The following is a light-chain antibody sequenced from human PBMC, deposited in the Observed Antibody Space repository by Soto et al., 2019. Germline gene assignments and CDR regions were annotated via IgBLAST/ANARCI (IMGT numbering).Light chain of an antibody. CDR2: DVS. CDR1: SSAVGGYNY. CDR3: SSYTSSSALVV. V-gene: IGLV2-14*01. J-gene: IGLJ2*01. Sequence: QSALTQPASVSGSPGQSITISCTGTSSAVGGYNYVSWYQQHPGKAPKLMIYDVSNRPSGVSNRFSGSRSGNTATLTISGLQAEDEADYDCSSYTSSSALVVFGGGTQVTVL.